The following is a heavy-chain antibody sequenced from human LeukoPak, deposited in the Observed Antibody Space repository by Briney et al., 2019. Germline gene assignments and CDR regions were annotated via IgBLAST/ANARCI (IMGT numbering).Heavy chain of an antibody. CDR3: ARADRLHGGPYLIGP. Sequence: ASVKVSCKASGYTFTDYYLHWVRQAPGQGLEWMGWINPNSGGTSSAQKFQGRVTMTRDTSISTVYMEVSWLTSDDTAIYYCARADRLHGGPYLIGPWGQGTLVTVSS. CDR2: INPNSGGT. V-gene: IGHV1-2*02. D-gene: IGHD2-21*01. CDR1: GYTFTDYY. J-gene: IGHJ5*02.